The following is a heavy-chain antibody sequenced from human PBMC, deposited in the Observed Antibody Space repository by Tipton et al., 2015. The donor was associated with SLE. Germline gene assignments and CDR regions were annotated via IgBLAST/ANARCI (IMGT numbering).Heavy chain of an antibody. CDR3: ARGYDSSGSPLDY. CDR1: GGSFSGYY. D-gene: IGHD3-22*01. J-gene: IGHJ4*02. V-gene: IGHV4-34*01. Sequence: TLSLTCAVYGGSFSGYYWSWIRQPPGKGLEWIGEINHSGSTNYNPSLKSRFTISVDTSKNQFSLKLSSVTAADTAVYYCARGYDSSGSPLDYWGQGTLVTVSS. CDR2: INHSGST.